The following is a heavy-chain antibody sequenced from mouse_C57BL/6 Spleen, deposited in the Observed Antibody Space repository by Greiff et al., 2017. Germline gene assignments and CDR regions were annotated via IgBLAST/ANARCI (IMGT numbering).Heavy chain of an antibody. CDR3: ARLDDRAWFAY. V-gene: IGHV5-15*01. CDR2: ISTLAYSI. J-gene: IGHJ3*01. D-gene: IGHD2-14*01. CDR1: GFTFSDYG. Sequence: EVKLVESGGGLVQPGGSLKLSCAASGFTFSDYGMAWVRQAPRKGPEWVAFISTLAYSIYYADTVTGRFTISRENAKNTRYLDMSSLSSKDTAMEYCARLDDRAWFAYWGQGTLVTVSA.